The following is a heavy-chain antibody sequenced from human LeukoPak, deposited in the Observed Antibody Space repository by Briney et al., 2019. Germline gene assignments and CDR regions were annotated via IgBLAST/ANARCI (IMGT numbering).Heavy chain of an antibody. CDR3: AELGITMIGGV. J-gene: IGHJ6*04. V-gene: IGHV3-48*03. D-gene: IGHD3-10*02. CDR1: GFTFSSYE. CDR2: ISSSGSTI. Sequence: GGSLRLSCAASGFTFSSYERNWGRQAPGEGLEWVSYISSSGSTIYYADSVKGLFNIARDNAKNSLHLQMNSLRDEDTAVYYCAELGITMIGGVWGKGTTVPISS.